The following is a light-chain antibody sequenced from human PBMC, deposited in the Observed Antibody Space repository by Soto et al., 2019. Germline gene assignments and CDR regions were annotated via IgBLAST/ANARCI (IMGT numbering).Light chain of an antibody. CDR2: KGT. Sequence: QSVLAQPASVSGSPGQSITISCTGTSSDVGAYNSVSWYQQHPHRAPQVIIYKGTQRPSGVSNRFSGSTSGTAASLTISALQADDEAYYFCCSSAPKSTYVFGTGTKVTVL. V-gene: IGLV2-23*01. CDR3: CSSAPKSTYV. CDR1: SSDVGAYNS. J-gene: IGLJ1*01.